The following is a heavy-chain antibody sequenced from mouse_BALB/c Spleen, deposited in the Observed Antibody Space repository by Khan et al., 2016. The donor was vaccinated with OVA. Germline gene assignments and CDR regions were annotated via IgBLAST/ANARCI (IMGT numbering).Heavy chain of an antibody. V-gene: IGHV3-2*02. CDR1: GYSITSGYG. CDR2: ISYSGST. Sequence: EVQLVESGPGLVKPSQSLSLTCTVTGYSITSGYGWNWIRQFPGNKLEWMGYISYSGSTNYNPSLQSRTSITRDTAKNQFFLQLNSVTTEDTSTYYCARTERIKDWGQGTTHTVSS. CDR3: ARTERIKD. J-gene: IGHJ2*01.